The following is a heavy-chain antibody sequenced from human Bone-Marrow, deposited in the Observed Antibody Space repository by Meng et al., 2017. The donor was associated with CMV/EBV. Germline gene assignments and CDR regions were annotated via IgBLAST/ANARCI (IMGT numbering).Heavy chain of an antibody. D-gene: IGHD1-7*01. J-gene: IGHJ6*02. V-gene: IGHV2-26*01. CDR2: IFSNDEK. Sequence: SGPTLVKPAETLTLTCTVSGFSLSNARMGVSWIRQPPGKALEWLAHIFSNDEKSYSTSLKSRLTISKDTSKSQMVLTMTNMDPVDTATYYCARILTGTHYYYYGMDVWGQGTTVTVSS. CDR1: GFSLSNARMG. CDR3: ARILTGTHYYYYGMDV.